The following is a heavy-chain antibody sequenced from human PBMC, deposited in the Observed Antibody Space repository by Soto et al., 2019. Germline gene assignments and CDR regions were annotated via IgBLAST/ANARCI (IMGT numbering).Heavy chain of an antibody. Sequence: GASVKVSCKASGYTFTSYGISWVRQAPGQGLEWMGWISAYNGNTNYAQKLQGRVTMTTDTSTSTAYMELRSLRSDDTAVYYCARGGGIAVAAPTSMYAEYFSHCGQRTLVTVSA. CDR1: GYTFTSYG. J-gene: IGHJ1*01. CDR2: ISAYNGNT. V-gene: IGHV1-18*01. D-gene: IGHD6-19*01. CDR3: ARGGGIAVAAPTSMYAEYFSH.